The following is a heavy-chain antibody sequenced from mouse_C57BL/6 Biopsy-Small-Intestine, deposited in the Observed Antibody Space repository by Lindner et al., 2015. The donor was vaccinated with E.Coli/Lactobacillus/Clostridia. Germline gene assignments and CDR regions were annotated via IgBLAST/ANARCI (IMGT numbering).Heavy chain of an antibody. D-gene: IGHD2-2*01. CDR2: IDPENGET. Sequence: VQLQESGAELVKPGASVKLSCTASGFNIKDYYMHWVKQRTEQGLEWIGRIDPENGETKNAPKFQGKATITADTSSNTAYLQLSSLTSEDTAVYYCTTSTMVTTDGDYWGQGTTLTVSS. CDR1: GFNIKDYY. J-gene: IGHJ2*01. V-gene: IGHV14-2*01. CDR3: TTSTMVTTDGDY.